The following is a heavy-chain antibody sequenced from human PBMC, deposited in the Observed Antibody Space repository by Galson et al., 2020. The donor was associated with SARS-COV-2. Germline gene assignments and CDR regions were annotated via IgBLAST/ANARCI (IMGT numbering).Heavy chain of an antibody. CDR1: GFTFENHA. Sequence: GESLKISCAASGFTFENHAMHWVRQAPGKGLEWVAQIFYDGSNKYYLDSVKGRFTISSDNSKNTLYLQMNSLRAEDTAVYYCAKEYNTGWYFTYYMEVWGKGTTVTISS. V-gene: IGHV3-30*02. J-gene: IGHJ6*03. D-gene: IGHD6-19*01. CDR3: AKEYNTGWYFTYYMEV. CDR2: IFYDGSNK.